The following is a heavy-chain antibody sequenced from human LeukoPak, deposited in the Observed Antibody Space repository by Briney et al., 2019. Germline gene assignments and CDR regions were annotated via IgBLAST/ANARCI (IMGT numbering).Heavy chain of an antibody. CDR3: ARADIVVVISNFDY. Sequence: PGGSLRLSCAASGFTFSSYSMNWVRQAPGKGLEWVSSISSSSGYIYYADSVKGRFTISRDNAKNSLYLQMNSLRAEDTAVYYCARADIVVVISNFDYWGQGTLVTVSS. CDR1: GFTFSSYS. V-gene: IGHV3-21*01. CDR2: ISSSSGYI. D-gene: IGHD2-21*01. J-gene: IGHJ4*02.